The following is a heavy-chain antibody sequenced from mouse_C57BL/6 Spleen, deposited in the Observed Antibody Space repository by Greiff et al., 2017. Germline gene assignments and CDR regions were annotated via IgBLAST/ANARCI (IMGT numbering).Heavy chain of an antibody. J-gene: IGHJ2*01. Sequence: VQLQQSGAELMKPGASVKLSCKASGYTFTGYWIQWVKQRPGHGLEWIGEILPGGGSTNYNEKFKGKATFTADTSSNTAYMQLSSLTTDDSAIYYCTRKQLRLQDFDYWGQGTTLTVSS. V-gene: IGHV1-9*01. D-gene: IGHD3-2*02. CDR2: ILPGGGST. CDR1: GYTFTGYW. CDR3: TRKQLRLQDFDY.